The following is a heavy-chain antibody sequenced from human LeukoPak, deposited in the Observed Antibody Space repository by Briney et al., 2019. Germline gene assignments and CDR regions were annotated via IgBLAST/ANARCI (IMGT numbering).Heavy chain of an antibody. Sequence: GASVKVSCKASGGTFSSYAISWVRQAPGQGLEWMGGIIPIFGTANYAQKFQGRVTITTDESTSTAYMELSSLRSEDTAVYYCASWRIDTIFGVPAAGWFDPWGQGTLVTVSS. D-gene: IGHD3-3*01. J-gene: IGHJ5*02. V-gene: IGHV1-69*05. CDR1: GGTFSSYA. CDR2: IIPIFGTA. CDR3: ASWRIDTIFGVPAAGWFDP.